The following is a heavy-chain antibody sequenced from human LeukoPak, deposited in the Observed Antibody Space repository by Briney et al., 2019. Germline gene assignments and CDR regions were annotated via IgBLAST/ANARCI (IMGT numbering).Heavy chain of an antibody. D-gene: IGHD1-26*01. CDR2: IIPIFGTA. V-gene: IGHV1-69*13. CDR1: GGTFSIYG. Sequence: ASVKVSCKAPGGTFSIYGISWVRQTPGQGLEWMGGIIPIFGTANYAQKFQGRVTITADESTSTAYMELSSLRSEDTAVYYCARGEGAAFWGQGTLVTVSS. CDR3: ARGEGAAF. J-gene: IGHJ4*02.